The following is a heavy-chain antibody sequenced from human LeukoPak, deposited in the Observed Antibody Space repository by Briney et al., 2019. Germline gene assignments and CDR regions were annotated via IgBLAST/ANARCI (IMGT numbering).Heavy chain of an antibody. CDR1: GFTFSDHY. D-gene: IGHD3-10*01. V-gene: IGHV3-11*01. Sequence: GATLRLLCTASGFTFSDHYMLFIRQPPGKGLEWVSYISDSGNSIFYALSVKARFTISRDNAKNSLYLQMSSLKAYDTAVYYCARDGIGELLHVFDDWGQGTLVTVSS. CDR2: ISDSGNSI. J-gene: IGHJ4*02. CDR3: ARDGIGELLHVFDD.